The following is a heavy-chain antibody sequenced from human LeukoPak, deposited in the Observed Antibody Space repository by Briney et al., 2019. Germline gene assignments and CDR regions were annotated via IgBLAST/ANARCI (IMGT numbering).Heavy chain of an antibody. CDR1: GFTFGDYA. Sequence: GGSLRLSCTASGFTFGDYAMSWVRQAPGKGLEWVGFIRSKAYGGTTEYAASVKGRFTISRDDSKSIAYLQMNSLKTEDTAVYYCTREGNPSAVSVAERVGYWGQGTLVTVSS. V-gene: IGHV3-49*04. D-gene: IGHD6-19*01. J-gene: IGHJ4*02. CDR2: IRSKAYGGTT. CDR3: TREGNPSAVSVAERVGY.